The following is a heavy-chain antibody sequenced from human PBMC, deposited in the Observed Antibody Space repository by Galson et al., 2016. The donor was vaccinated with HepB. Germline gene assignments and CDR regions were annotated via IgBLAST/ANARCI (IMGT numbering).Heavy chain of an antibody. CDR2: FDPEDGET. V-gene: IGHV1-2*02. CDR1: GYSFTGYY. D-gene: IGHD5-24*01. J-gene: IGHJ4*02. Sequence: SVKVSCKASGYSFTGYYMHWVRQAPGQGLEWMGGFDPEDGETIYAQKFQGRVTMTTDTSTRTAYMELRSLTSDDTAVYYCARDRDRSLDYWGQGTLVTVSS. CDR3: ARDRDRSLDY.